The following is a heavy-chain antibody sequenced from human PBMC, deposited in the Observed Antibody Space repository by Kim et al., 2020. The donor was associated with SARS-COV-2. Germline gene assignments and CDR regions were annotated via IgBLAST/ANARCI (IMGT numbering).Heavy chain of an antibody. Sequence: GGSLRLSCSASGFTFSSYAMHWVRQAPGKGLEYVSAISSNGGSTYYADSVKGRFTISRDNSKNTLYLQMSSLRAEDTAVYYCVKDLRTYGSGSQHWGQGTLVTVSS. CDR2: ISSNGGST. CDR1: GFTFSSYA. V-gene: IGHV3-64D*06. J-gene: IGHJ4*02. CDR3: VKDLRTYGSGSQH. D-gene: IGHD3-10*01.